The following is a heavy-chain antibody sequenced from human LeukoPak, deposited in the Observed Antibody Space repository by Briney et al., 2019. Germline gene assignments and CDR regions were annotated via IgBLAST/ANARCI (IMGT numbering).Heavy chain of an antibody. J-gene: IGHJ3*02. D-gene: IGHD3-16*01. V-gene: IGHV3-48*03. Sequence: GGSLRLSCAASGXTFXXXDXXWXXXAXGXGLEWVXXISGSGGTIYYADSVRGRFTISRDNAKNSLYLQMNSLRAEDTAVYYCARDLVSGAYTFDIWGQGTMVTVSS. CDR1: GXTFXXXD. CDR3: ARDLVSGAYTFDI. CDR2: ISGSGGTI.